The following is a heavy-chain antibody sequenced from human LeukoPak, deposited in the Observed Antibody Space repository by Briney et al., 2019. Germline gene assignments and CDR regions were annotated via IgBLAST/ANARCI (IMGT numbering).Heavy chain of an antibody. CDR2: ISYDGSNK. Sequence: GGSLRLSRAASGFTFSSYAMHWVRQAPGKGLEWVAVISYDGSNKYYADSVKGRFTISRDNSKNTLYLQMNSLRAEDTAVYYCARTTQSKSAAFHYWGQGTLVTVSS. CDR1: GFTFSSYA. J-gene: IGHJ4*02. V-gene: IGHV3-30*01. D-gene: IGHD1-1*01. CDR3: ARTTQSKSAAFHY.